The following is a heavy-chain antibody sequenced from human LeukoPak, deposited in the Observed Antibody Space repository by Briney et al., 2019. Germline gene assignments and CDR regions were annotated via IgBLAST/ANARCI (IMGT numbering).Heavy chain of an antibody. Sequence: PSETLSLTCTVSGVSISSYYWSWIRQPPGKGLEWIGYIYYSGSTNYNPSLKSRVTISVDTSKNQFSLKLSSVTAADTAVYYCARDHYYYDSSGPRLDYWGQGTLVTVSS. D-gene: IGHD3-22*01. CDR1: GVSISSYY. V-gene: IGHV4-59*01. CDR2: IYYSGST. CDR3: ARDHYYYDSSGPRLDY. J-gene: IGHJ4*02.